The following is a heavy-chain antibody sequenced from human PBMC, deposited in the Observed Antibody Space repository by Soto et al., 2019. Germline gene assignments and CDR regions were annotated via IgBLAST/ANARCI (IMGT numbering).Heavy chain of an antibody. Sequence: GGSLRLSCAASGFTFSSYSMNWVRQAPGKGLEWVSPISSSSSYIYYADSVKGRFTISRDNAKNSLYLQMNSLRAEDTAVYYCARGPTTVTTYYYGMDVWGQGTTVTVSS. D-gene: IGHD4-17*01. J-gene: IGHJ6*02. CDR2: ISSSSSYI. CDR3: ARGPTTVTTYYYGMDV. V-gene: IGHV3-21*01. CDR1: GFTFSSYS.